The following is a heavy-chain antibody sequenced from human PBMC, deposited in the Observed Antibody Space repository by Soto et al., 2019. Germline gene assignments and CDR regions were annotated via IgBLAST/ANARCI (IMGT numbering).Heavy chain of an antibody. CDR3: ARGQREYYDSSGYYSFDY. CDR1: GGSFSGYY. J-gene: IGHJ4*02. V-gene: IGHV4-34*01. Sequence: PSETLSLTCAVYGGSFSGYYWSWIRQPPGKGLEWIGEINHSGSTNYNPSLKSRVTISVDTSKNQFSLKLSSVTAADTAAYYCARGQREYYDSSGYYSFDYWGQGTLVTVSS. D-gene: IGHD3-22*01. CDR2: INHSGST.